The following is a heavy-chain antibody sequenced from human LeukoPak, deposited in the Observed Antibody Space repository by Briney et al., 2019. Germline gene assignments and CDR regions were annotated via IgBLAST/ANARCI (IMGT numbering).Heavy chain of an antibody. V-gene: IGHV1-58*01. Sequence: GASVKVSCKASGFTLTSSAVQWVGQARGQRLEWIGWIVVGRGNTNYAPKFQERVTITRDMSTSTAYMELSSLRSEDTAVFFFPAEDRIRDFDWLPTYYFDYWGQGTLVTVSS. CDR1: GFTLTSSA. CDR2: IVVGRGNT. CDR3: PAEDRIRDFDWLPTYYFDY. D-gene: IGHD3-9*01. J-gene: IGHJ4*02.